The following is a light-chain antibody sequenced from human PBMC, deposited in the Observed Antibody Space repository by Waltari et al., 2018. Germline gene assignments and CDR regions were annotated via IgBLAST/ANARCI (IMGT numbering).Light chain of an antibody. CDR2: QDT. J-gene: IGLJ2*01. Sequence: TASITCSGDKLGEKYACWYQQRPGQSPILLIYQDTKRPSGIPERFSGSSSGNTATLTISGTQATDEAHYYCQAYDTTTAHVVFGGGTKLTVL. V-gene: IGLV3-1*01. CDR3: QAYDTTTAHVV. CDR1: KLGEKY.